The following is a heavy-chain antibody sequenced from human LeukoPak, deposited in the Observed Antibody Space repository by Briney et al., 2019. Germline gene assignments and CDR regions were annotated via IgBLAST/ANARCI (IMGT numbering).Heavy chain of an antibody. V-gene: IGHV4-59*08. CDR3: ARRGAGWFGP. CDR1: GGSLSHYY. D-gene: IGHD6-19*01. J-gene: IGHJ5*02. CDR2: IYYLGST. Sequence: SETLSLTCTVSGGSLSHYYWSWIRQPPGKGLEWIGYIYYLGSTNYSPSLKSRVTISIDTSKKQFSLKLNSVTAADTAVYYCARRGAGWFGPWGQGTLVTVSS.